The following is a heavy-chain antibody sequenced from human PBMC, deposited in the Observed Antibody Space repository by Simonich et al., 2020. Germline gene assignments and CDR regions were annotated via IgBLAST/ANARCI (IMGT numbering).Heavy chain of an antibody. V-gene: IGHV3-74*01. CDR2: INSNGSST. D-gene: IGHD4-4*01. Sequence: EVQLVESGGGLVQPGGSLRLSCAASGFTFSSYWMHWVRQAPGKGLVWVSRINSNGSSTSYADSVKGRFTISRDNAKNTLYLQMNSLRAEDTAVYYCARDYSNYDAFDIWGQGTMVTVSS. J-gene: IGHJ3*02. CDR1: GFTFSSYW. CDR3: ARDYSNYDAFDI.